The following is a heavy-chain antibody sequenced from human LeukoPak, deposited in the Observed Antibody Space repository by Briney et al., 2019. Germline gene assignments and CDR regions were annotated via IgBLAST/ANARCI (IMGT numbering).Heavy chain of an antibody. CDR2: ISSSGSTI. D-gene: IGHD2-15*01. CDR3: ARVGYCSGGSCYASHPLFDY. J-gene: IGHJ4*02. Sequence: GGSLRLSCAASGFTFSDYYMSWIRQAPGKGREWVSYISSSGSTIYYADSVKGRFTISRDNAKNSLYLQMNSLRAEDTAVYYCARVGYCSGGSCYASHPLFDYWGQGTLVTVSS. CDR1: GFTFSDYY. V-gene: IGHV3-11*01.